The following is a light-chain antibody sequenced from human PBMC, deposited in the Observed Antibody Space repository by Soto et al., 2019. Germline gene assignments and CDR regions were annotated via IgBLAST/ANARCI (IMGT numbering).Light chain of an antibody. J-gene: IGKJ4*01. V-gene: IGKV3-15*01. CDR1: QSVSSH. CDR2: GAS. Sequence: EIVLTQSPVTLSVSPGERATLSCRASQSVSSHLAWYQHKPGHAPTLLLYGASTRATGIPARCSGSGSGTAVTLTINTLQSDDFAVYYCQLYNSWPPLPFGGGTKVEIK. CDR3: QLYNSWPPLP.